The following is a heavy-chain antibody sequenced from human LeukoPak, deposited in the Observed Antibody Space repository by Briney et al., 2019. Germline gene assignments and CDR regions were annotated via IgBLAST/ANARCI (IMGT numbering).Heavy chain of an antibody. CDR3: AKDQVVPFDY. J-gene: IGHJ4*02. V-gene: IGHV3-23*01. CDR2: ISGSDTTT. D-gene: IGHD2-2*01. CDR1: GFTFSSSG. Sequence: GETLRLSCAASGFTFSSSGMSWVRQAPGKGLEWASYISGSDTTTHYADSVKGRFTISRDNSKNTLYLQMNSLRAEDTAVYFCAKDQVVPFDYWGQGTLVTVSS.